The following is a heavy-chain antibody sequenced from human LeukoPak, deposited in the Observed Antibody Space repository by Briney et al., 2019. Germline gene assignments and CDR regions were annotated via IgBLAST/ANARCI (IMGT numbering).Heavy chain of an antibody. CDR2: INGGSSPI. CDR3: ARDAFGAALDY. CDR1: GFTFSRDS. D-gene: IGHD6-25*01. J-gene: IGHJ4*02. V-gene: IGHV3-48*01. Sequence: GGSLRLSCAASGFTFSRDSMNWVRQAPGKGLEWVSYINGGSSPIYYADSVRGRFTISRDNSKNTLYLQMNSLRAEDTGVYYCARDAFGAALDYWGQGTLVTVSS.